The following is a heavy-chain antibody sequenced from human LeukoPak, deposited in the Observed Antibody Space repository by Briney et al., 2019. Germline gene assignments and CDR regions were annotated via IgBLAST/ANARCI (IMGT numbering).Heavy chain of an antibody. CDR2: INPSGGST. CDR1: GCTFTSYY. V-gene: IGHV1-46*01. CDR3: ARVGITAATADY. D-gene: IGHD6-25*01. J-gene: IGHJ4*02. Sequence: ESSVNVSCQPSGCTFTSYYMHWVRQAPGQGLEWMGIINPSGGSTSYAQKFRGRVTMTRDMSTSTVYMELDDLTSEDTAVYFCARVGITAATADYWGQGTLVTVSS.